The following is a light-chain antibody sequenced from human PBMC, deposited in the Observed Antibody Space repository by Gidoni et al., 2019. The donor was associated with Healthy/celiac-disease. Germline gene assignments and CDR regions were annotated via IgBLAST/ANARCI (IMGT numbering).Light chain of an antibody. V-gene: IGLV3-1*01. CDR2: QDS. CDR1: KLGDKY. CDR3: QAWDSSTVV. J-gene: IGLJ2*01. Sequence: SSQLTQPHSVSVSTGQTASITCSGDKLGDKYACWYQQKPGQSPVLVIYQDSKRPPGIPERFAGANSGNTATLTISGTQAMDEADYYCQAWDSSTVVFGGGTKLTVL.